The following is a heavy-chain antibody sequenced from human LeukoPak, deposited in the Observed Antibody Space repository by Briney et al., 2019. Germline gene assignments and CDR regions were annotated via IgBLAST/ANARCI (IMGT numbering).Heavy chain of an antibody. CDR2: IGGSGDST. CDR3: AKDAWTYCSDCARGPASSYY. Sequence: GGSLRLSCAASGLAFYGCGMTWIRQAPGKGLEWVSGIGGSGDSTIYADSVRGRFTISRDNSKDTLYLQMNNMRAEDTAIYYCAKDAWTYCSDCARGPASSYYWGEGTLVTVSS. V-gene: IGHV3-23*01. D-gene: IGHD2-15*01. J-gene: IGHJ4*02. CDR1: GLAFYGCG.